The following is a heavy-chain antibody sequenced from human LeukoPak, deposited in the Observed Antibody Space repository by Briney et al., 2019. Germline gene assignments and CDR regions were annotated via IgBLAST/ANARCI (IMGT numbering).Heavy chain of an antibody. J-gene: IGHJ4*02. CDR1: GFTFSSYG. Sequence: PGGSLRLSCAASGFTFSSYGMHWVRQAPGKGLEWVAVIWYDGSNKYYADSVKGRFTISRDSSKNTLYLQMNSLRAEDTAIYYCARVIRAAPGKGYFDYWGQGTLVTVSS. D-gene: IGHD6-13*01. V-gene: IGHV3-33*01. CDR2: IWYDGSNK. CDR3: ARVIRAAPGKGYFDY.